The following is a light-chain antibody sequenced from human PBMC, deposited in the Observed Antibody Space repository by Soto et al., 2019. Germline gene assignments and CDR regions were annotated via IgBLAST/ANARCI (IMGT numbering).Light chain of an antibody. CDR2: AAS. V-gene: IGKV1-9*01. Sequence: DIQLTQSPSFLSASVGDRVTITCRASQDISSYLAWFQQKPGKAPKLLIYAASTLQSGVPSRFSGSESGTEFTLTISSLQPEDFATYYCQQLKSYPLTFGGGTKVEI. J-gene: IGKJ4*01. CDR1: QDISSY. CDR3: QQLKSYPLT.